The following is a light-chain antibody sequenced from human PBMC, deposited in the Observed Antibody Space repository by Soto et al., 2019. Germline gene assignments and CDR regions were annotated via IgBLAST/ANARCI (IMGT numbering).Light chain of an antibody. CDR2: EVS. J-gene: IGLJ1*01. V-gene: IGLV2-8*01. CDR3: TSYTGDDFTVV. CDR1: SSDIGTYDY. Sequence: QSVLAQPPSASGSLGQSVTISCTVTSSDIGTYDYVSWYQQHPGRAPKLIIFEVSKRPLGVPDRFSGSKSGNTASLIVSGLQPDDEAEYHCTSYTGDDFTVVFGTGTKVTVL.